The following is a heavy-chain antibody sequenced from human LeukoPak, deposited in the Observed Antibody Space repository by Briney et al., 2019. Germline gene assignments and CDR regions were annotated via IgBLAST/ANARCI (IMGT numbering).Heavy chain of an antibody. CDR3: ARGYYDSGGPRLDF. CDR2: INPNSGGT. CDR1: GYTFTACY. D-gene: IGHD3-22*01. J-gene: IGHJ4*02. V-gene: IGHV1-2*04. Sequence: GASVKVSCKTSGYTFTACYIHWVRQAPGQGLEWMGWINPNSGGTKYSQKFQGWVTMTRDTSISTTYMQLIGLTSDDTAVYYCARGYYDSGGPRLDFWGQGTPVTVSS.